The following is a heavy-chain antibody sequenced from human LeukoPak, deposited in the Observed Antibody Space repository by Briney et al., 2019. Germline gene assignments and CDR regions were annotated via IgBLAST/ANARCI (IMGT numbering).Heavy chain of an antibody. D-gene: IGHD6-13*01. Sequence: ASVKVSCXASGYTFTGYYMHWVRQALGQGLEWMAWIYPNSGGTNYAQKLQGRVTMTRDKSISTAYMELSRLRSDDAAVYYCARVSSSWSVYFDYWGQGTLVTVSS. CDR2: IYPNSGGT. CDR3: ARVSSSWSVYFDY. J-gene: IGHJ4*02. CDR1: GYTFTGYY. V-gene: IGHV1-2*02.